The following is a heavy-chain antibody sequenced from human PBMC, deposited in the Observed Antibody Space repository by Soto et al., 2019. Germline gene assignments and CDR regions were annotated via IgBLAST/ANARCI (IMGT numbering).Heavy chain of an antibody. CDR2: ISSSSSYI. D-gene: IGHD6-13*01. Sequence: GGSLRLSCAASGFNFSSYSMNWVRQAPGKGLEWVSSISSSSSYIYYADSVKGRFTISRDNAKNSLYLQMNSLRAEDTAVYYCARDWRAAAGIIDIWGRGTLVTVSS. V-gene: IGHV3-21*01. CDR3: ARDWRAAAGIIDI. J-gene: IGHJ2*01. CDR1: GFNFSSYS.